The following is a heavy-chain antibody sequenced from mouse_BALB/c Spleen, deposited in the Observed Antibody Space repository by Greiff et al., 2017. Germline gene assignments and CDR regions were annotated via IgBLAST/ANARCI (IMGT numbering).Heavy chain of an antibody. CDR2: ISSGGSYT. V-gene: IGHV5-9-4*01. Sequence: DVMLVESGGGLVKPGGSLKLSCAASGFTFSSYAMSWVRQSPEKRLEWVAEISSGGSYTYYPDTVTGRFTISRDNAKNTLYLEMSSLRSEDTAMYYCAREGYDGYDAWFAYWGQGTLVTVSA. CDR3: AREGYDGYDAWFAY. CDR1: GFTFSSYA. J-gene: IGHJ3*01. D-gene: IGHD2-3*01.